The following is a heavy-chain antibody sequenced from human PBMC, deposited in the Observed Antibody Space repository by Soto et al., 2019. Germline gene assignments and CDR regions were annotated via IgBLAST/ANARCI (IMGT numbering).Heavy chain of an antibody. CDR1: GYTFTSYA. CDR2: INAGNGNT. V-gene: IGHV1-3*01. CDR3: SRAGYYTSAWSSFYY. Sequence: QVQLVQSGAEVKKPGASVKVSCKASGYTFTSYAMHWVRQAPGQRLEWMGWINAGNGNTKYSQTFQGRVTITRDTYATTAYMELSSPRSEDTARHCTSRAGYYTSAWSSFYYWGQGTLVTVSS. J-gene: IGHJ4*02. D-gene: IGHD6-19*01.